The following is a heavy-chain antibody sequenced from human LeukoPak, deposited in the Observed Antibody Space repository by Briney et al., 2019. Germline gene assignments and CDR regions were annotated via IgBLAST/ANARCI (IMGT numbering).Heavy chain of an antibody. CDR1: GFRFNTYW. Sequence: PGGSLRLSCAASGFRFNTYWMHWVRQAPGKGLEWGSAISGSGSSTYYADSVKGRFTISRDNSKNTLYLQMNSLRAEDTALYYCAKRDGYNSNPLKDWGQGTLVTVSS. D-gene: IGHD5-24*01. V-gene: IGHV3-23*01. CDR2: ISGSGSST. CDR3: AKRDGYNSNPLKD. J-gene: IGHJ4*02.